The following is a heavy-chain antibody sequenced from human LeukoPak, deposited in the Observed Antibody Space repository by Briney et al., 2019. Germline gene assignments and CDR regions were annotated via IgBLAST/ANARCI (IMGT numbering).Heavy chain of an antibody. CDR3: AKAEKRTSLTTVTRGYMDV. Sequence: GGTLRLSCAASGFTFNSYGMSWVRQAPGKGLEWVSAISGSGGSTYYADSVKGRFTISRDNSKNTLYLQMNGLRAEDTAVYYCAKAEKRTSLTTVTRGYMDVWGKGTTVTVSS. CDR2: ISGSGGST. D-gene: IGHD4-17*01. CDR1: GFTFNSYG. J-gene: IGHJ6*03. V-gene: IGHV3-23*01.